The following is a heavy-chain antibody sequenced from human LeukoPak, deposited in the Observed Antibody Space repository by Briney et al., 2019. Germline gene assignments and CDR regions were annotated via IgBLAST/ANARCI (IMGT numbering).Heavy chain of an antibody. V-gene: IGHV4-30-2*01. J-gene: IGHJ1*01. CDR3: ARGPMTTVTTDEYFQH. CDR2: IYHSGST. D-gene: IGHD4-17*01. CDR1: GGSISSGGYS. Sequence: SETLSLTCAVSGGSISSGGYSWSWIRQPPGKGLEWIGYIYHSGSTYYNPSLKSRVTISVDRSKNQFSLKLSSVTAADTAVYYCARGPMTTVTTDEYFQHWGQGTLVTVSS.